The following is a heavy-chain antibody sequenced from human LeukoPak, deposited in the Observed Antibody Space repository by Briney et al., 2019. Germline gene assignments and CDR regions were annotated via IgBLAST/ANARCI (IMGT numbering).Heavy chain of an antibody. CDR1: GFTFSRYS. Sequence: GGSLRLSCAASGFTFSRYSMNWVRQAPGKGLEWVSSISTGSSYIYYADSVKGRFTISRDNAKNSLYLQMNSLRPEDTAVYYCAKDWTQTLDYTGMDVWGQGTTVTVYS. D-gene: IGHD1-1*01. CDR2: ISTGSSYI. CDR3: AKDWTQTLDYTGMDV. V-gene: IGHV3-21*01. J-gene: IGHJ6*02.